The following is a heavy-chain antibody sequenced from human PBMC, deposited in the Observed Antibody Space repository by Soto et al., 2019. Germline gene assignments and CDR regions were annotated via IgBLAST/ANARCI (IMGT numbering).Heavy chain of an antibody. D-gene: IGHD4-17*01. CDR2: VNTNSGNT. CDR3: ARVYGDVTH. Sequence: ASVKVSCKASGYTISCYVINRVRQAPGQGLEWLGWVNTNSGNTGSAQRFQGRVTMTRDTSISTAYMELNSLRSDDTAVYYCARVYGDVTHWGQGTLVTVSS. V-gene: IGHV1-8*01. J-gene: IGHJ4*02. CDR1: GYTISCYV.